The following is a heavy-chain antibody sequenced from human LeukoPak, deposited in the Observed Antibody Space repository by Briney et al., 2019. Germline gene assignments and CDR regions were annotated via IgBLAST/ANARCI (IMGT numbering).Heavy chain of an antibody. J-gene: IGHJ4*02. V-gene: IGHV4-39*07. Sequence: SETLSLTCTVSGGSISSSSYYWGWIRQPPGKGLEWIGSIYYSGSTYYNPSLKSRVTISVDTSKNQFSLKLSSVTAAGTAVYYCARDAYSSGWFWGQGTLVTVSS. CDR2: IYYSGST. D-gene: IGHD6-19*01. CDR3: ARDAYSSGWF. CDR1: GGSISSSSYY.